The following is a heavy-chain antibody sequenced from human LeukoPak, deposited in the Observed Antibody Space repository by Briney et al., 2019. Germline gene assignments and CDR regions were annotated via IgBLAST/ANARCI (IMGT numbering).Heavy chain of an antibody. Sequence: ASVNVSCKASGGTFSSYAISWVRQAPGQGLEWMGRIIPILGIANYAQKFQGRVTITADKSTSTAYMELSSLRSEDTAVYYCARVVQGFDDFEVWGQGTMVTVSS. J-gene: IGHJ3*01. CDR2: IIPILGIA. CDR1: GGTFSSYA. CDR3: ARVVQGFDDFEV. D-gene: IGHD2-2*01. V-gene: IGHV1-69*04.